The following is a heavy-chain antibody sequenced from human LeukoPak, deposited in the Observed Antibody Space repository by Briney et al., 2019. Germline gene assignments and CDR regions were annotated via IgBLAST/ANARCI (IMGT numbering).Heavy chain of an antibody. CDR1: GGSISSGDYC. Sequence: SETLSLTCTVSGGSISSGDYCWNWIRQPPGEGLEWIGYMSNSGSTYYNPSLKSRLTVSVDTSKNQFSLRLSSVTAADTAVYYCARSAHSSGWYDYWGQGTLVTVSS. V-gene: IGHV4-30-4*08. CDR2: MSNSGST. CDR3: ARSAHSSGWYDY. J-gene: IGHJ4*02. D-gene: IGHD6-19*01.